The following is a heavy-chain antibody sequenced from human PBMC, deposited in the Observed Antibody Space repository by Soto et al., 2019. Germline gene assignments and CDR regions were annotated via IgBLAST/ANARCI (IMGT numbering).Heavy chain of an antibody. D-gene: IGHD1-26*01. CDR3: ARDLIVDGPDNYGMDG. V-gene: IGHV1-2*02. CDR2: INPNTGGS. CDR1: GYTFSGHY. Sequence: QVQLVQSGAEVREPGASVTGSCKASGYTFSGHYIHWVRQAPGQGLEWMGWINPNTGGSNYGEKFKGRITMTRDTPIFTTHLRLSRLTSDDAAVYYCARDLIVDGPDNYGMDGWGQGTTVTVSS. J-gene: IGHJ6*02.